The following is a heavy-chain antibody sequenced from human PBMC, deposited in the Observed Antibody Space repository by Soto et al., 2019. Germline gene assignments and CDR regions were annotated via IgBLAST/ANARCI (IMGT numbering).Heavy chain of an antibody. CDR1: GYTFTSYG. CDR2: ISPYNGNT. J-gene: IGHJ3*02. CDR3: ARDSGKLRYFEREDAFDI. V-gene: IGHV1-18*01. D-gene: IGHD3-9*01. Sequence: ASVKVSCKASGYTFTSYGISWVRQAPGQGLEWMGWISPYNGNTNYAQKFQGWVTMTRDTSISTAYMGLSRLRSDDTAVYYCARDSGKLRYFEREDAFDIWGQGTMVTVSS.